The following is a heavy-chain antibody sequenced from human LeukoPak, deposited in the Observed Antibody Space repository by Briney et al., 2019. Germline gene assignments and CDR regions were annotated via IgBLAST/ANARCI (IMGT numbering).Heavy chain of an antibody. Sequence: SETLSLTCAVYGGSFSGYYWSWIRQPPGKGLEWIGEINHSGSTNYNPSFKSRVTISVDTSKNQFSLKLSSVTAADTAVYYCVREAATDYYDSSGYHRQTEVFDVWGQGTMVTVSS. J-gene: IGHJ3*01. CDR1: GGSFSGYY. CDR2: INHSGST. CDR3: VREAATDYYDSSGYHRQTEVFDV. V-gene: IGHV4-34*01. D-gene: IGHD3-22*01.